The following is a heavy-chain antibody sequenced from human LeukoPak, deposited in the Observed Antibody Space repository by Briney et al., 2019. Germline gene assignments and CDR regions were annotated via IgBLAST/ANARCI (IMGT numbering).Heavy chain of an antibody. CDR1: GGSFSGYY. J-gene: IGHJ4*02. CDR2: INHSGST. D-gene: IGHD1-26*01. V-gene: IGHV4-34*01. CDR3: ARGGWSGSYFDY. Sequence: SETLSLTCVVYGGSFSGYYWSWIRQPPGKGLEWIGEINHSGSTNYNPSLKSRVTISVDTSKNQFSLKLSSVTAADTAVYHCARGGWSGSYFDYWGQGTLVTVSS.